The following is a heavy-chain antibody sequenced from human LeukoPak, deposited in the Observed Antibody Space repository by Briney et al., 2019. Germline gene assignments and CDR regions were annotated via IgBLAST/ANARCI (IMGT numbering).Heavy chain of an antibody. J-gene: IGHJ4*02. Sequence: PSETLSLICAVYGGSFSGYYWSWTRQPPGKGLEWIGEINHSGSTNYNPSLKSRVTISADTSKNQFSLKLSSVTAADTAVYYCARVNAWGQGTLVTVSS. CDR2: INHSGST. CDR3: ARVNA. V-gene: IGHV4-34*01. D-gene: IGHD1-1*01. CDR1: GGSFSGYY.